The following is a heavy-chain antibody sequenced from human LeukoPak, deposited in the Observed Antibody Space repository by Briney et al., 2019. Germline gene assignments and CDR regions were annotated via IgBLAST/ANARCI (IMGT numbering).Heavy chain of an antibody. CDR2: IYYSGST. D-gene: IGHD4-4*01. Sequence: TLSLTCTVSGGSISSSSYYWGWIRQHPGKGLEWIGYIYYSGSTYYNPSLTSRVTMSVDTSKNQFSLKLSSVTAADTAIYYCARDHTETSSLNFRNYYYYGMDIWGQGTTVIVSS. V-gene: IGHV4-31*03. J-gene: IGHJ6*02. CDR3: ARDHTETSSLNFRNYYYYGMDI. CDR1: GGSISSSSYY.